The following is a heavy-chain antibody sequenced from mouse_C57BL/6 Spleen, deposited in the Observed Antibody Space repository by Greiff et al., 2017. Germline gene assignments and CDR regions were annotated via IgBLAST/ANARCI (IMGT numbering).Heavy chain of an antibody. J-gene: IGHJ4*01. CDR1: GYTFTSYW. CDR2: IDPSDSYT. CDR3: ARGAPAMDY. V-gene: IGHV1-69*01. Sequence: QVQLQQPGAELVMPGASVKLSCKASGYTFTSYWMHWVKQRPGQGLEWIGEIDPSDSYTNYNQKFKGKSTLTVDKSTSTAYMQLSSLTSEVSAVYYCARGAPAMDYWGQGTSVTVSS.